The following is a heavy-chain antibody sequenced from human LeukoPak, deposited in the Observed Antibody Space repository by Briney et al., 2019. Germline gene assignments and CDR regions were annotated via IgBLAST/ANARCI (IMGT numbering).Heavy chain of an antibody. D-gene: IGHD1-26*01. CDR3: ARDSVGATNYFDY. CDR1: GFTFSSYA. Sequence: GGSLRLSCAASGFTFSSYAMHWVRQAPGKGLEWVAVISYDGSNKYYADSVKGRFTISGDNSKNTLYLQMNSLRAEDTAVYYCARDSVGATNYFDYWGQGTLVTVSS. J-gene: IGHJ4*02. V-gene: IGHV3-30-3*01. CDR2: ISYDGSNK.